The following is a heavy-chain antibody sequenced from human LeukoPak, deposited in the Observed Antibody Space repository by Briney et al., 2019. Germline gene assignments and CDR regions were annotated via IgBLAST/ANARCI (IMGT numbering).Heavy chain of an antibody. V-gene: IGHV1-18*01. CDR3: ARDYYDSSGYYYGWFDP. J-gene: IGHJ5*02. CDR1: GYTFTSYG. CDR2: ISAYNGNT. Sequence: GASVKVSCKASGYTFTSYGISWVRQAPGQGLEWMGWISAYNGNTNYAQKLQGRVTMTTDTSTSTAYMELRSLRSDDTAVYYCARDYYDSSGYYYGWFDPRGQGTLVTVSS. D-gene: IGHD3-22*01.